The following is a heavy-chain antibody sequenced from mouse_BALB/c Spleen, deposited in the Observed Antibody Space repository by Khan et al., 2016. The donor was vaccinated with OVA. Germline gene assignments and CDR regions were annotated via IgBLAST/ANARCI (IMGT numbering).Heavy chain of an antibody. CDR3: ARGYELFPY. V-gene: IGHV1-26*01. Sequence: VQLKQSGPDLVKPGASVKISCKASGYSFTVYYMTWVKQSHGKSPEWIGRVNPNNGDTNYNQNFKGKAILTVDKSSNTAYMELRSLTSEDSAVFYCARGYELFPYWGQGTLVTVSA. CDR2: VNPNNGDT. J-gene: IGHJ3*01. CDR1: GYSFTVYY. D-gene: IGHD2-12*01.